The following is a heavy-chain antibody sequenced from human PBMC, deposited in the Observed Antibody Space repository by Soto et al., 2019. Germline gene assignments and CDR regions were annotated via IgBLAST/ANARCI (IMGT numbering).Heavy chain of an antibody. Sequence: QVQLQESGPGLVKPSQTLSLTCTVSGGSISSGDYYWSWIRQPPGKGLEWIGYIYYSGFTYYNPSFNSXLTMSVDTSKNQFSLKLSSVIAADTAVYYCARSDNYVPFDHWGQGTLVTVSS. CDR1: GGSISSGDYY. J-gene: IGHJ4*02. V-gene: IGHV4-30-4*01. CDR2: IYYSGFT. D-gene: IGHD4-4*01. CDR3: ARSDNYVPFDH.